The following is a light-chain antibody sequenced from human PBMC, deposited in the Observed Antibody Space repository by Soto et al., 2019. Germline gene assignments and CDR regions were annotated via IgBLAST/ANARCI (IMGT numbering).Light chain of an antibody. CDR2: TAS. V-gene: IGKV1-16*01. CDR3: QQYNTFLT. J-gene: IGKJ4*01. CDR1: QDIRNY. Sequence: DIQMTQSPSSLSASVGDRVTITCRASQDIRNYLAWFQQKPGQAPKSLIYTASSLQSGVPSRFSGSGSGTEFTLTISSLQPDDFATYYCQQYNTFLTFGGGTKVDIK.